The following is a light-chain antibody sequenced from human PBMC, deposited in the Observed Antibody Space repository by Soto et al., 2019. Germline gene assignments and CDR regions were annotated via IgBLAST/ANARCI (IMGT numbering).Light chain of an antibody. J-gene: IGKJ1*01. CDR3: QQYDSYPWT. CDR2: DAS. CDR1: QSITNR. Sequence: DIQMTQSPSTLSASVGDRVTITCRASQSITNRLAWYQQKPGKAPKVLIYDASNLEYGVPSRFSGSGFGTEFTLTISSLQPDDFATYYCQQYDSYPWTFGQGTKVDIK. V-gene: IGKV1-5*01.